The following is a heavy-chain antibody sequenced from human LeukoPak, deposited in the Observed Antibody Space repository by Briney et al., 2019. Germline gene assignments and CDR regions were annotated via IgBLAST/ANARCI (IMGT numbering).Heavy chain of an antibody. CDR2: IYYSGFT. D-gene: IGHD3-22*01. Sequence: SVTLSLTCTVSGGSISSYYWNWIRQPPGKGLEWIGYIYYSGFTNYNPSLKSRVTISVDTSKNQFSLKLSSVTAADTAVYYCARARSTYYYDSSGYVLDYWGQGTLVTVSS. J-gene: IGHJ4*02. CDR1: GGSISSYY. CDR3: ARARSTYYYDSSGYVLDY. V-gene: IGHV4-59*01.